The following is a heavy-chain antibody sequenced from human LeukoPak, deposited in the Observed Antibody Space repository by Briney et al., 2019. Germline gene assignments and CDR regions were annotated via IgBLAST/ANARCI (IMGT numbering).Heavy chain of an antibody. Sequence: SETLSLTCTVYGGSFSGYYWSWIRQPPGKGLEWIGDINHSGSTNYNPSLKSRVTISVDMSKNQFSLKLSSVTAADTAVYYCARGPSGYCSGGSGYRIANKWFDPWGQGTLVTVSS. V-gene: IGHV4-34*01. D-gene: IGHD2-15*01. CDR1: GGSFSGYY. J-gene: IGHJ5*02. CDR2: INHSGST. CDR3: ARGPSGYCSGGSGYRIANKWFDP.